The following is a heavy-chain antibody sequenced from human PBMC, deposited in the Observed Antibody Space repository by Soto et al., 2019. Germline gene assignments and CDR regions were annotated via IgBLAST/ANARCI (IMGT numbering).Heavy chain of an antibody. CDR1: GFRNYG. V-gene: IGHV3-33*01. D-gene: IGHD3-10*01. CDR2: IWHDGSKK. J-gene: IGHJ4*02. CDR3: ARDRGDFGSGGSFFDY. Sequence: QVQLVVSGGGVVQPGRSLRLSCAASGFRNYGMHWVRQAPGKGLEWVALIWHDGSKKHYAASVKGRFTISRDDSKNTVDLQMNRLRADDTAVYYCARDRGDFGSGGSFFDYWGQGTLVTVSS.